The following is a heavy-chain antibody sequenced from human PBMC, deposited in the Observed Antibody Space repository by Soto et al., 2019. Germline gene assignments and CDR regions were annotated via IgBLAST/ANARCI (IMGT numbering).Heavy chain of an antibody. CDR2: ISSSSSYI. D-gene: IGHD3-3*01. CDR1: GFTFSSYS. CDR3: ARDQEGITMFGVVPDSPHNYD. V-gene: IGHV3-21*01. J-gene: IGHJ4*02. Sequence: GGSLRLSCAASGFTFSSYSMNWVRQAPGKGLEWVSSISSSSSYIYYADSVKGRFTISRDNAKNSLYLQTNSLRAEDTAVYYCARDQEGITMFGVVPDSPHNYDWGQGTLVPVSS.